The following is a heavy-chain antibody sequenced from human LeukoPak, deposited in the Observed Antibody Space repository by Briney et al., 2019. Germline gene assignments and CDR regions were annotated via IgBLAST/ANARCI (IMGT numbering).Heavy chain of an antibody. Sequence: PGGSLRLSCAASGFTVSSNYMNWVRQAPGKGLEWVSVIYSGGTTYYADSVKGRFTISRDNSKNTLYLQINSLRAEDTAVYYCARSPLKTILRNYYYMDVWGKGTTVTVSS. CDR1: GFTVSSNY. V-gene: IGHV3-53*01. J-gene: IGHJ6*03. CDR3: ARSPLKTILRNYYYMDV. D-gene: IGHD3-16*02. CDR2: IYSGGTT.